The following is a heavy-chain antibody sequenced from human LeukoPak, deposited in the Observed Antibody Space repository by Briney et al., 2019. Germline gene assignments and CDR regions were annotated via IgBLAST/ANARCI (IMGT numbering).Heavy chain of an antibody. CDR3: ARDDGGYYFDY. CDR2: ISSSSSYI. Sequence: GGSLRLCCAASGFTFSSYSMNWVRQAPGKGLEWVSSISSSSSYIYYADSVKGRFTISRDNAKNSLYLQMNSLRAEDTAVYYCARDDGGYYFDYWGQGTLVTVSS. V-gene: IGHV3-21*01. D-gene: IGHD4-23*01. J-gene: IGHJ4*02. CDR1: GFTFSSYS.